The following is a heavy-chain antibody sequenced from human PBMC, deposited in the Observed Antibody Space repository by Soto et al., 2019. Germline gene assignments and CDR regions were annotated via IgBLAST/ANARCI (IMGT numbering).Heavy chain of an antibody. CDR2: ISYDGSNK. J-gene: IGHJ1*01. D-gene: IGHD2-8*01. V-gene: IGHV3-30*18. CDR3: AKDLGYCTNGVCYTSYFQH. Sequence: ESGGGVVQPGRSLRLSCAASGFTFSSYGMHWVRQAPGKGLEWVAVISYDGSNKYYADSVKGRFTISRDNSKNTLYLQMNSLRAEDTAVYYCAKDLGYCTNGVCYTSYFQHWGQGTLVTVSS. CDR1: GFTFSSYG.